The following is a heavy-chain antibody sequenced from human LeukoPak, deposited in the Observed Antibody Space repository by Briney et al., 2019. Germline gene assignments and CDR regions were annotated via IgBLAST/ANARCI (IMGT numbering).Heavy chain of an antibody. V-gene: IGHV3-33*01. J-gene: IGHJ4*02. CDR1: GFRFSNNG. CDR2: IWFDGSRE. Sequence: GRSLRLSCAASGFRFSNNGMHWVRQAPGKGLEWAAVIWFDGSREYYADSVKGRFSISRDNFKNTLDLQMNSLRAEDTAFYYCARFTGNGEYDGGLDYWGQGTLVTVSS. D-gene: IGHD2-15*01. CDR3: ARFTGNGEYDGGLDY.